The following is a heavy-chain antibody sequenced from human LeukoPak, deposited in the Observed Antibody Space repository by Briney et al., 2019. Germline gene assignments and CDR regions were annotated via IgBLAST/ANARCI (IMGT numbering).Heavy chain of an antibody. CDR1: GGSFSGYY. D-gene: IGHD5-18*01. V-gene: IGHV4-34*01. CDR3: ARGEYSYGFDY. Sequence: SETLSLTCAVYGGSFSGYYWSWIRQPPGKGLEWIGEINHSGSTNYSPSLKSRVTISVDTSKNQFSLKLSSVTAADTAVYYCARGEYSYGFDYWGQGTLVTVSS. CDR2: INHSGST. J-gene: IGHJ4*02.